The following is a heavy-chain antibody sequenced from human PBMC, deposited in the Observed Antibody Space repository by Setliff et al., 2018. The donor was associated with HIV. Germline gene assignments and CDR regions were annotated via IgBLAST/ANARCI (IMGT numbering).Heavy chain of an antibody. V-gene: IGHV4-34*01. D-gene: IGHD3-16*01. J-gene: IGHJ5*01. CDR1: GGSFTEYY. CDR3: ARAYRDNVWGSWRQISSWFDS. Sequence: SETLSLTCAVYGGSFTEYYWNWIRQIPGKGLEWIGEINHSGSTNYNESLKSGLRISVDTSKNQFSLSLNSVTAADTAVYYCARAYRDNVWGSWRQISSWFDSWGQGNLVTSPQ. CDR2: INHSGST.